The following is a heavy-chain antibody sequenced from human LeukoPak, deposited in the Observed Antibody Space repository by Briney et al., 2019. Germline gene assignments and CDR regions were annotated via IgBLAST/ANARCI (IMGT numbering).Heavy chain of an antibody. J-gene: IGHJ6*02. CDR2: INPNSGGT. D-gene: IGHD3-3*01. V-gene: IGHV1-2*02. Sequence: ASVKVSCKASGYTFTGYYMHWVRQAPGQGLEWMGWINPNSGGTNYAQKFQGRVTMTRDTSISTAYMELSRLRSDDTAVYYCARGGTIFGVVLGGPGANYYYYGMDVWGQGTTVTVPS. CDR1: GYTFTGYY. CDR3: ARGGTIFGVVLGGPGANYYYYGMDV.